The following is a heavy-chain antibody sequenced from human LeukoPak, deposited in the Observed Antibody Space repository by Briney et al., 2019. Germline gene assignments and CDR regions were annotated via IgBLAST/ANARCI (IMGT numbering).Heavy chain of an antibody. Sequence: GGSLRLSCAASGFTFSSYAMHWVRQAPGKGLEWVAVISYDGSNKYYADSVKGRFTISRDNSKNTLYLQMNSLRAEDTAVYYCAKASQLLRYLAYYYYYMDVWGKGTTATVSS. CDR1: GFTFSSYA. J-gene: IGHJ6*03. D-gene: IGHD2-2*01. CDR3: AKASQLLRYLAYYYYYMDV. V-gene: IGHV3-30-3*01. CDR2: ISYDGSNK.